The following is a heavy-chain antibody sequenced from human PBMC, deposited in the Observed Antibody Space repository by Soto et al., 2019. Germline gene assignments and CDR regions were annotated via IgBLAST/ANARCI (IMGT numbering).Heavy chain of an antibody. CDR3: AKEYSKGGIYYYYGMDV. V-gene: IGHV3-30*18. J-gene: IGHJ6*02. CDR2: ISYDGSNK. D-gene: IGHD4-4*01. CDR1: GFTFSSYG. Sequence: GGSLRLSCAASGFTFSSYGMHWVRQAPGKGLEWVAVISYDGSNKYYADSVKGRFTISRDNSKNTLYLQMNSLRAEDTAVYYCAKEYSKGGIYYYYGMDVWGQGTTVTV.